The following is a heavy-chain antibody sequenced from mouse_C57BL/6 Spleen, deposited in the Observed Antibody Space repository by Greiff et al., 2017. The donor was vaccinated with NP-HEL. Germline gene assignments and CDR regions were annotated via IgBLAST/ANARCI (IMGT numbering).Heavy chain of an antibody. V-gene: IGHV1-62-2*01. CDR3: ARHEEEAPNGYYYFDY. D-gene: IGHD2-3*01. Sequence: VQLQQSGAELVKPGASVKLSCKASGYTFTEYPIHWVKQRSGQGLEWIGWFYPGSGSIKYNEKFKDKATLTADKSSSTVYMELSRLTSEDSAVYFCARHEEEAPNGYYYFDYWGQGTTLTVSS. CDR1: GYTFTEYP. CDR2: FYPGSGSI. J-gene: IGHJ2*01.